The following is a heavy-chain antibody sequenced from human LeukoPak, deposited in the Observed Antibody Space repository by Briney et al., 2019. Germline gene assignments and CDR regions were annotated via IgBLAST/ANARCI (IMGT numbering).Heavy chain of an antibody. CDR1: GITFSSYS. V-gene: IGHV3-21*01. D-gene: IGHD3-3*01. Sequence: PGGSLRLSCVASGITFSSYSMNWVRQAPGKGLEWVSSISSSSSYIYYADSVKGRFTISRDNAKNSLYLQMNSLRAEDTAVYYCATDYARSGAFDIWGQGTMVTVSS. CDR2: ISSSSSYI. J-gene: IGHJ3*02. CDR3: ATDYARSGAFDI.